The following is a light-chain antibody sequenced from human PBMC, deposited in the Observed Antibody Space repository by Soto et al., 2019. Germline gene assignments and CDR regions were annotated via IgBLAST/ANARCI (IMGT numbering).Light chain of an antibody. J-gene: IGKJ2*01. CDR2: AAS. V-gene: IGKV3-20*01. CDR3: QQYGSSPPYT. Sequence: EIVLTQSPGTLSLSPGERATLSCRASQSVTSGNLAWYQQKPGQSPRLLIYAASSRATNIPDRFSGSGSGTDFNLNISRLEPEDFAVYYCQQYGSSPPYTFGQGTKLEIK. CDR1: QSVTSGN.